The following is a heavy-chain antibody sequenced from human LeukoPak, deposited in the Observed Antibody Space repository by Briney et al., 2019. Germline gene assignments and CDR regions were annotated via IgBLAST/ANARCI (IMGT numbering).Heavy chain of an antibody. Sequence: GGSLRLSCAASGFPFSTYGMRGVRQAPGKGLEWVAVISYDGRDPDYADSSKGRLTASRDNTKNTLYLQINSRRDHNTAVYYCAKLGCSSTRCYINYWGQGTLVTVSS. CDR3: AKLGCSSTRCYINY. V-gene: IGHV3-30*18. CDR2: ISYDGRDP. D-gene: IGHD2-2*01. J-gene: IGHJ4*02. CDR1: GFPFSTYG.